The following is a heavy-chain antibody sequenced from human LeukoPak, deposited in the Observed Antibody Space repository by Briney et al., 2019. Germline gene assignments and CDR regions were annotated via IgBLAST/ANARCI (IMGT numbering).Heavy chain of an antibody. CDR3: ASTIGSAGTQY. Sequence: GGSLRLSCAASGFTFSSYAMSWVRQAPGKGLEWVSAISGSGGSTYYADSVKGRFTISRDNAKNRLYLQMNSLGAEDTAVYYCASTIGSAGTQYWGQGTLVTVSS. CDR2: ISGSGGST. V-gene: IGHV3-23*01. J-gene: IGHJ4*02. CDR1: GFTFSSYA. D-gene: IGHD6-13*01.